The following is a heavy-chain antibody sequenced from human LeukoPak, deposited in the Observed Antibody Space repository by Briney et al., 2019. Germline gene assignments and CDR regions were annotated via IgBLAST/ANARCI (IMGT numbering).Heavy chain of an antibody. J-gene: IGHJ6*03. V-gene: IGHV3-7*01. CDR2: IKQDGSEK. CDR1: GFTFSSYW. CDR3: ARSPPSYYYMDV. Sequence: GGSLRLSCAASGFTFSSYWMSWVRQAPGKGLEWVANIKQDGSEKYYVDSVKGRFTISRDNSKNTLYLQMGSLRAEDMAVYYCARSPPSYYYMDVWGKGTTVTISS.